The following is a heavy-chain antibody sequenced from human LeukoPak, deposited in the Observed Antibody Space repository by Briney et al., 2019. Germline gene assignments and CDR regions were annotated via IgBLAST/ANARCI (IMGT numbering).Heavy chain of an antibody. D-gene: IGHD5-24*01. J-gene: IGHJ4*02. V-gene: IGHV3-48*04. CDR1: GFTFSSYS. Sequence: GGSLRLSCAASGFTFSSYSMNWVRQAPGKGLEWVSYISSSGSTIYYADSVKGRFTISRDNAKNSLYLQMNSLRAEDTAVYYCARDQRWLQLHYFDYWGQGTLVTVSS. CDR2: ISSSGSTI. CDR3: ARDQRWLQLHYFDY.